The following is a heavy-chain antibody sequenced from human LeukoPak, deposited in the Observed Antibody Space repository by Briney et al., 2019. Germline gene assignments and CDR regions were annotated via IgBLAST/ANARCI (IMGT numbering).Heavy chain of an antibody. CDR1: GGSISSGDYY. CDR3: ARGSSGWNYYYMDV. D-gene: IGHD6-19*01. CDR2: IYRSGST. J-gene: IGHJ6*03. V-gene: IGHV4-39*07. Sequence: SQTLSLTCTVSGGSISSGDYYWSWIRQPPGKGLEWIGSIYRSGSTYYNPSLKSRVTISVDTSKNQFSLKLSSVTAADTAVYYCARGSSGWNYYYMDVWGKGTTVTVSS.